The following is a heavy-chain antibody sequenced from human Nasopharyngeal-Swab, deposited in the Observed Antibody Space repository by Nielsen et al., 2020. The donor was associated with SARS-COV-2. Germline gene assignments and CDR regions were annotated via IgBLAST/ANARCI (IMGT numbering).Heavy chain of an antibody. CDR2: IQQDGDIT. Sequence: GESLKISCVTSGLTFGRYWMTWVRQAPGKGLEWVANIQQDGDITYYLDSVKGRFTISRDNAKSSLFLEMNSLRVEDTALYYCATDGYSFGYDRGYWGQGTLVIVSS. D-gene: IGHD4-11*01. V-gene: IGHV3-7*01. J-gene: IGHJ4*02. CDR1: GLTFGRYW. CDR3: ATDGYSFGYDRGY.